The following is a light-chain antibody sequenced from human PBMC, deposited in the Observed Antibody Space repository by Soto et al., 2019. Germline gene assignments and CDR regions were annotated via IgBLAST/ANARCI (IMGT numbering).Light chain of an antibody. CDR1: SSNIGAGYE. J-gene: IGLJ1*01. Sequence: QPVLTQPPSVSEAPGQRVTISCTGSSSNIGAGYEAHWYQQVPGTAPKLLIYENNNRPSGVPDRFSGSKSGTSASLAITGLQAKDEAEYYCQSYDSSLSGYVFGTGTKVTVL. CDR3: QSYDSSLSGYV. CDR2: ENN. V-gene: IGLV1-40*01.